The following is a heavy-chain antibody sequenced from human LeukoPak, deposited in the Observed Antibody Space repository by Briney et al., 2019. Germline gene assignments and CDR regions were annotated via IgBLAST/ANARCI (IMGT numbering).Heavy chain of an antibody. J-gene: IGHJ5*02. CDR1: GYTFTSYG. CDR2: ISAYNGNT. CDR3: ARLFRSSGWRRGTNHNWFDP. V-gene: IGHV1-18*01. Sequence: ASVKVSCKASGYTFTSYGISWVRQAPGQGLEWMGWISAYNGNTNYAQKLQGRVTMTTDTSTSTAYMELRSLRSDDTAVYYCARLFRSSGWRRGTNHNWFDPWGQGTLVTVSS. D-gene: IGHD6-25*01.